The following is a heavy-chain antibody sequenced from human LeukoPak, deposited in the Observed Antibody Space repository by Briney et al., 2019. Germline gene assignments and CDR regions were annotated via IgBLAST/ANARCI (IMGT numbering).Heavy chain of an antibody. CDR2: IWYDGSNK. V-gene: IGHV3-33*01. D-gene: IGHD4-17*01. CDR3: ARDVSHGDYAWFDP. CDR1: GFTFSSYG. Sequence: GRSLRLSCAASGFTFSSYGMHWVRQAPGKGLEWVAVIWYDGSNKYYADSVKGRFTISGDNSKNTLYLQMNSLRAEDTAVYYCARDVSHGDYAWFDPWGQGTLVTVSS. J-gene: IGHJ5*02.